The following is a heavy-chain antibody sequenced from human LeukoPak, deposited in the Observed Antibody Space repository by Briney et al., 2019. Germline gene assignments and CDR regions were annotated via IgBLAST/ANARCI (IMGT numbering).Heavy chain of an antibody. Sequence: PGGSLRLSCAASGFTFNSYWMTWVRQAPGKGREWVADIKQDGSDKYYAGSVKGRFTISRDNAKNSLYLQMNSLRAEDTAVYFCARYNSAWKTDDYWGQGTLVTVSS. D-gene: IGHD6-19*01. V-gene: IGHV3-7*03. CDR3: ARYNSAWKTDDY. J-gene: IGHJ4*02. CDR2: IKQDGSDK. CDR1: GFTFNSYW.